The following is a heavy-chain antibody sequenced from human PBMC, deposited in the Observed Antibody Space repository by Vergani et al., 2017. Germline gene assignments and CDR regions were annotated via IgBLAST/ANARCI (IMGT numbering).Heavy chain of an antibody. CDR3: ARAPLLWFGEFDNWFDP. V-gene: IGHV4-59*01. J-gene: IGHJ5*02. CDR2: IYYSGST. CDR1: GGSISSYY. Sequence: QVQLQESGPGLVKPSETLSLTCTVSGGSISSYYWSWIRQPPGKGLEWIGYIYYSGSTNYNPSLKSRVTISVDTAKNQFSLNLSSLTAADTAVYYCARAPLLWFGEFDNWFDPWGQGTLVTVSS. D-gene: IGHD3-10*01.